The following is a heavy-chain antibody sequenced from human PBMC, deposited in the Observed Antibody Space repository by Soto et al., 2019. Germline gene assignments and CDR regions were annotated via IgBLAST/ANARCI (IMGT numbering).Heavy chain of an antibody. J-gene: IGHJ4*02. V-gene: IGHV3-30*18. CDR3: AKGGRQWLVTSDFNY. CDR2: VSHDGRNT. Sequence: VQLVESGGGVVQPGRSLRLSCAASGFTFSDYAMHWVRQAPGKGLEWVAVVSHDGRNTHYADSVKGRFTISRDSSKNKVSLEMTSLRAEETAVYSCAKGGRQWLVTSDFNYWGQGALVTVSS. CDR1: GFTFSDYA. D-gene: IGHD6-19*01.